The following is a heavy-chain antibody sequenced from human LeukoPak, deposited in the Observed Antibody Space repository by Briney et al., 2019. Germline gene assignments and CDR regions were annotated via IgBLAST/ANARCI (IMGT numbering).Heavy chain of an antibody. CDR1: GFIVSSNY. CDR3: ARDLGYGSGSFDI. CDR2: IYSGGST. D-gene: IGHD3-10*01. V-gene: IGHV3-53*01. Sequence: PGGSLRLSCAASGFIVSSNYMSWVRQAPGKGLEWVSVIYSGGSTYYADSVKGRFTISRDNSKNTLYLQMNSLRAEDAAVYYCARDLGYGSGSFDIWGQGTMVTVSS. J-gene: IGHJ3*02.